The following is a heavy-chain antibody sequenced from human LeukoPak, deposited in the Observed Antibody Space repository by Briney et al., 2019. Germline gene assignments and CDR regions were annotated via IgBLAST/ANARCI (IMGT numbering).Heavy chain of an antibody. Sequence: ASVKVSCKASGYTFTSYDINWVRQATGQGLEWMGWMNPNSGYTGYAQKFQGRVTITRNTSISTAYMELSSLRSDDTAVYYCARVLGGVIGLYYFDYWGQGTLVTVSS. CDR1: GYTFTSYD. CDR3: ARVLGGVIGLYYFDY. V-gene: IGHV1-8*03. D-gene: IGHD3-10*01. CDR2: MNPNSGYT. J-gene: IGHJ4*02.